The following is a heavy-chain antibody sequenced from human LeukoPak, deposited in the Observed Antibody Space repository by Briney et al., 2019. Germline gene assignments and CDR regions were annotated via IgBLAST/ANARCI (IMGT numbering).Heavy chain of an antibody. CDR1: GFTVSSNY. D-gene: IGHD5-24*01. Sequence: GGSLRLSCAASGFTVSSNYMSWVRQAPGKGLEWVSVIYSGGSTYYADSVKGRFTISRDNFKNTLYLQMNSLRAEDTAVYYCARGDTVHRVGYNSWGQGTLVTVSS. J-gene: IGHJ4*02. V-gene: IGHV3-66*02. CDR3: ARGDTVHRVGYNS. CDR2: IYSGGST.